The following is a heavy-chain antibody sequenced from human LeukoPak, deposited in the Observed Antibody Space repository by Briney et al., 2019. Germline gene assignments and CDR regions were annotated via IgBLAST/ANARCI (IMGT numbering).Heavy chain of an antibody. CDR1: GYTFTGYY. CDR2: INPNSGGT. CDR3: ARGDLSSSPYYFDY. D-gene: IGHD6-6*01. J-gene: IGHJ4*02. V-gene: IGHV1-2*06. Sequence: GASVKVSCKASGYTFTGYYMHWVRQAPGQGLEWMGRINPNSGGTNYAQEFQGRVTMTRDTSISTAYMELSRLRSDDTAVYYCARGDLSSSPYYFDYWGQGTPVTVSS.